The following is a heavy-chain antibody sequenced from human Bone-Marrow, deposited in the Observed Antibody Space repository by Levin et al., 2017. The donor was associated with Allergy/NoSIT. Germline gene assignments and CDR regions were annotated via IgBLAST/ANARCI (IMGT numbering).Heavy chain of an antibody. CDR2: IYSGGTT. CDR1: GFAVSSNY. CDR3: AGGHSSSFYYFQH. J-gene: IGHJ1*01. D-gene: IGHD2-2*01. Sequence: PGGSLRLSCAASGFAVSSNYMNWVRQAPGQGLAWVSVIYSGGTTHYADSVKGRFTISRDNLKNTVYLQMNSLRAEDTAVYYCAGGHSSSFYYFQHWGQGTPVTVSS. V-gene: IGHV3-66*01.